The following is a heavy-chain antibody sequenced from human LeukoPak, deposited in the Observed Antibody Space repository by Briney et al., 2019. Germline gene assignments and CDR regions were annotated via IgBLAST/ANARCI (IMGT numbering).Heavy chain of an antibody. V-gene: IGHV1-69*04. J-gene: IGHJ4*02. Sequence: SVKVSCKASGGTFSSYTISWVRQAPGQGLEWMGRIIPILGIANYAQKFQGRVTITADKSTGTAYMELSSLRSEDTAVYYCAREKRDPVFGVVEIDYWGQGTLVTVSS. CDR2: IIPILGIA. CDR1: GGTFSSYT. D-gene: IGHD3-3*01. CDR3: AREKRDPVFGVVEIDY.